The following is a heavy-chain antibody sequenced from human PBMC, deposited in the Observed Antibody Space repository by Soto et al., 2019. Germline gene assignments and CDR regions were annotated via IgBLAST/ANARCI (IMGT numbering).Heavy chain of an antibody. J-gene: IGHJ4*02. CDR1: GITISNYP. CDR3: VKDDGGYPSTAPH. Sequence: EVQLLASGGGLVQPGGSLRLSCAASGITISNYPMSWVRQAPGTGLDWVSGISGSGDRTYYADSAKGRFTISKDISRNSLSLQLDSLGVEDTAVYFCVKDDGGYPSTAPHWGQGTLVTVSS. D-gene: IGHD3-22*01. V-gene: IGHV3-23*01. CDR2: ISGSGDRT.